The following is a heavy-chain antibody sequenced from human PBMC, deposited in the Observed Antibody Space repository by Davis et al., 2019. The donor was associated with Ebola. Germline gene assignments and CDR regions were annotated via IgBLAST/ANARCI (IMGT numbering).Heavy chain of an antibody. D-gene: IGHD2-2*01. J-gene: IGHJ3*01. CDR1: GFIFSSYV. CDR2: INQDGSEK. Sequence: GESLKISCAASGFIFSSYVMSWVRQAPGKGLEWVANINQDGSEKYYVDSVKGRFTISRDNSKNTLYLQMNSLRVEDTAIYYCAKDTSNVWFDVWGQGTMVTVSS. V-gene: IGHV3-7*03. CDR3: AKDTSNVWFDV.